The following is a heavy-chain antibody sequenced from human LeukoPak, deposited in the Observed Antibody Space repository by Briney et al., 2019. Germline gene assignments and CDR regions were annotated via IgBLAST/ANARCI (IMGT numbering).Heavy chain of an antibody. CDR3: VRRYRSSSLDY. Sequence: GGSLRLSCAASGFTFSSYAMHWVRQAPGQGLDWVAVISYDGNIKYYADSVKGRFTISRDNSKNTLYVQMNSLRADDTALYYCVRRYRSSSLDYWGQGTLVTVSS. CDR2: ISYDGNIK. J-gene: IGHJ4*02. V-gene: IGHV3-30-3*01. CDR1: GFTFSSYA. D-gene: IGHD6-6*01.